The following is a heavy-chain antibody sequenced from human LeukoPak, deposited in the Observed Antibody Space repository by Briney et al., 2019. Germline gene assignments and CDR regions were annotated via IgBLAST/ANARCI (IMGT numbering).Heavy chain of an antibody. J-gene: IGHJ4*02. D-gene: IGHD3-22*01. CDR1: GFTFNSNA. CDR3: AKDGDPLFTMIVVVTSFDY. Sequence: GGSLRLSCVASGFTFNSNAMNWVRQAPGKGLECVSVISAGGGRTYYADSVKGRFTISRDNSKNTLYLQMNSLRAEDTAVYYCAKDGDPLFTMIVVVTSFDYWGQGTLVTVSS. CDR2: ISAGGGRT. V-gene: IGHV3-23*01.